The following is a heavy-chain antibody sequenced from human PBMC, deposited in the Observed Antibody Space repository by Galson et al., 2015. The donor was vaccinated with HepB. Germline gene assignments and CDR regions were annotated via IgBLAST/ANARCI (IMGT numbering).Heavy chain of an antibody. Sequence: SVKVSCKASGYTFTSYAMHWVRQAPGQRLEWMGWINAGNGNTKYSQKFQGRVTITRDTSASTAYMELSSLRSEDTAVYYCARDYGSGSYRNWFDPWGQGTLVTVSS. CDR1: GYTFTSYA. CDR2: INAGNGNT. V-gene: IGHV1-3*01. D-gene: IGHD3-10*01. CDR3: ARDYGSGSYRNWFDP. J-gene: IGHJ5*02.